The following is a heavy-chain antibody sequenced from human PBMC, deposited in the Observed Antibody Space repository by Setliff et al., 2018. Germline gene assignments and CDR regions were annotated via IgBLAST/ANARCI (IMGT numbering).Heavy chain of an antibody. CDR3: FGAGTCSY. V-gene: IGHV3-7*01. J-gene: IGHJ4*02. D-gene: IGHD3-10*01. CDR2: INQGGSDQ. CDR1: GASFSGTY. Sequence: ETLSLTCAVYGASFSGTYCSWIRQSPGKGLEWVANINQGGSDQFYVESVKGRFTISRDNAKNSLSLQMNNLRSEDTAVYYCFGAGTCSYWGQGTLVTVSS.